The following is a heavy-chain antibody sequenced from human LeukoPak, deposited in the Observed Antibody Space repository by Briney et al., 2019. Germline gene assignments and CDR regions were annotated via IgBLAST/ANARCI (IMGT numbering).Heavy chain of an antibody. V-gene: IGHV3-23*01. CDR1: GFTFSSYA. CDR3: AKARGTDSSGQGDY. Sequence: GGSLRLSCAASGFTFSSYAMSWVRHAPGKGLEWVSAISGSGGSTYYADSVKGRFTISRDNSKNTLYLQMNSLRAEDTAVYYCAKARGTDSSGQGDYWGQGTLVTVSS. J-gene: IGHJ4*02. D-gene: IGHD3-22*01. CDR2: ISGSGGST.